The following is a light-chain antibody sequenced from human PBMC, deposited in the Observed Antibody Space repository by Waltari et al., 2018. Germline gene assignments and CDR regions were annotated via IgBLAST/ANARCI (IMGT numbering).Light chain of an antibody. CDR1: SSDVGGYNY. V-gene: IGLV2-8*01. CDR2: EVT. Sequence: QSALTQAPSASGSLGQSVTVSCTGTSSDVGGYNYFSWYQQHPGKAPKLIIYEVTKRPSGVPGRFSGFKSGNTASLTVSGLQAEDEADYYCTSYAGSNNFEIFGGGTKLTVL. J-gene: IGLJ2*01. CDR3: TSYAGSNNFEI.